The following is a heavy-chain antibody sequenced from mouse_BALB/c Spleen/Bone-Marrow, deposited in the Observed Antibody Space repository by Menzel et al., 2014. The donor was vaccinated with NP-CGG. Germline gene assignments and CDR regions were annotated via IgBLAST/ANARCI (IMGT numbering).Heavy chain of an antibody. CDR2: IDPGNGDT. CDR1: GFNIKDYY. CDR3: NAEHGNYHYFDY. J-gene: IGHJ2*01. D-gene: IGHD6-1*01. V-gene: IGHV14-4*02. Sequence: EVKLQESGAELVRSGASVKLSCTASGFNIKDYYMHWVKQRPEQGLEWIGWIDPGNGDTEYAPKFQGKATMTADTSSNPAYLQLSSLTSEDTAVYYCNAEHGNYHYFDYWGQGTTLTVSS.